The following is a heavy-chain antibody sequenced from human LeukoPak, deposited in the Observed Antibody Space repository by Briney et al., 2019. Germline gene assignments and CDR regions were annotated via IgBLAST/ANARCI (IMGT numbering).Heavy chain of an antibody. CDR3: ARVGTLGILDY. CDR2: IYYSGST. D-gene: IGHD7-27*01. V-gene: IGHV4-59*01. CDR1: GGSISSYY. Sequence: PSETLSLTCTVSGGSISSYYWSWIRQPPGKGLEWIGYIYYSGSTNYNPSLKSRVTISVDTSKNQFSLKLSSVTAADTAVYYCARVGTLGILDYWGQGTLVTVSS. J-gene: IGHJ4*02.